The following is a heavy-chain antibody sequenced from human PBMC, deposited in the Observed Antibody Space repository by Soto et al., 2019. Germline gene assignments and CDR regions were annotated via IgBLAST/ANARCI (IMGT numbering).Heavy chain of an antibody. J-gene: IGHJ5*02. CDR2: ISVYNGNT. D-gene: IGHD1-26*01. CDR1: GYSFTTYG. CDR3: AREWELLGWFDP. Sequence: ASVKVSCKASGYSFTTYGISCVRPAPGQGLEWMGWISVYNGNTNYAQKLQGRVTMTTDTSTSTAYMELRSLRSDDTAVYYCAREWELLGWFDPWGQGTLVTVSS. V-gene: IGHV1-18*01.